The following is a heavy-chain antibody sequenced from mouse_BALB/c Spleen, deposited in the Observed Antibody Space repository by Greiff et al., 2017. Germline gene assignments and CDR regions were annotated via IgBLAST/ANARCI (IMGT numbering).Heavy chain of an antibody. V-gene: IGHV5-12-1*01. CDR1: GFAFSSYD. D-gene: IGHD6-2*01. Sequence: EVKLVESGGGLVKPGGSLKLSCAASGFAFSSYDMSWVRQTPEKRLEWVAYISSGGGSTYYPDTVKGRFTISRDNAKNTLYLQMSSLKSEDTAMYYCARQGSTGLRRAMDDWGQGTSVTVSS. CDR2: ISSGGGST. J-gene: IGHJ4*01. CDR3: ARQGSTGLRRAMDD.